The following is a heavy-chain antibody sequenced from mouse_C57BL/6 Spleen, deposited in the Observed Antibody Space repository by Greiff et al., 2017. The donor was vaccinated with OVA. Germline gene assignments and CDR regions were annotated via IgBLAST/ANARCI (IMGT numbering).Heavy chain of an antibody. CDR3: ARPSYGTTVPFAY. CDR1: GFTFSDYG. J-gene: IGHJ3*01. V-gene: IGHV5-17*01. D-gene: IGHD1-1*01. CDR2: ISSGSSTI. Sequence: EVKLVESGGGLVKPGGSLKLSCAASGFTFSDYGMHWVRQAPEKGLEWVAYISSGSSTIYYADTVKGRFTISRDNAKNTLFLQMTSLRSEDTAMYYCARPSYGTTVPFAYWGQGTLVTVS.